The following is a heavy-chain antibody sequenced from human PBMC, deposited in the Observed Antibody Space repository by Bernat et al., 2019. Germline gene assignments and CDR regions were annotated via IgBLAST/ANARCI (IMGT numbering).Heavy chain of an antibody. CDR3: ARDKIGIAAAEGYYYYGMDV. CDR1: GFTFSSYS. Sequence: EVQLVESGGGLVKPGGSLRLPCAASGFTFSSYSMNWVRQAPGKGLEWVSSISSSSYIYYADSVKGRFTISRDNAKNSLYLQMNSLRAEDTAVYYCARDKIGIAAAEGYYYYGMDVWGQGTTVTVSS. J-gene: IGHJ6*02. V-gene: IGHV3-21*01. D-gene: IGHD6-13*01. CDR2: ISSSSYI.